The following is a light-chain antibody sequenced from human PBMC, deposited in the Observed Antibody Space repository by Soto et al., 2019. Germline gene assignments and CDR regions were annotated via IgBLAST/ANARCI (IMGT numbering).Light chain of an antibody. CDR1: QSVASRY. J-gene: IGKJ4*01. Sequence: EIVLTQSPGTLSLSPGERATLSCRASQSVASRYIAWYQQKPGQAPRLLIYGASSRATGIPDRFSGSGSGTDFPLTISRLEAEDFAVYYCQQYGISALTFGGWTKVEIK. CDR3: QQYGISALT. V-gene: IGKV3-20*01. CDR2: GAS.